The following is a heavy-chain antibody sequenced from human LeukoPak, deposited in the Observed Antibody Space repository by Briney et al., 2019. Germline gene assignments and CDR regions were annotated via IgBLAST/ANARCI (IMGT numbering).Heavy chain of an antibody. CDR2: IKQDGSEK. CDR1: GGSFSGYY. Sequence: ETLSLTCAVYGGSFSGYYWSWVRQAPGKGLEWVANIKQDGSEKYYVDSVKGRFTISRDNAKNSLYLQMNSLRAEDAAVYYCARSVRRFNYYYYGMDVWGKGTTVTVSS. CDR3: ARSVRRFNYYYYGMDV. J-gene: IGHJ6*04. D-gene: IGHD3-3*01. V-gene: IGHV3-7*03.